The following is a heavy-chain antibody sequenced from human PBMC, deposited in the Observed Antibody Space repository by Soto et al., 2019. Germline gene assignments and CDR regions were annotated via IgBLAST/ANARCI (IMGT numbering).Heavy chain of an antibody. CDR1: GYSFTSYW. CDR3: ARGYCTTTICDPWFDP. D-gene: IGHD2-2*01. Sequence: SLKISCTGVGYSFTSYWIGWVRQMPGKGLEWMGIIYPGDSDTRYSPSFQGQVTISADKSITTAYLQWSSLKASDTAMYYCARGYCTTTICDPWFDPWGQGTLVTVSS. V-gene: IGHV5-51*01. J-gene: IGHJ5*02. CDR2: IYPGDSDT.